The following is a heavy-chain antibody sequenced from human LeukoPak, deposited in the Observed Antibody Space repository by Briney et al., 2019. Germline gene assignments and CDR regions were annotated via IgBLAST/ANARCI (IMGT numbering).Heavy chain of an antibody. CDR2: IYSGGST. CDR1: GFTVSSNY. D-gene: IGHD3-3*01. V-gene: IGHV3-53*01. Sequence: PGGSLRLSCAASGFTVSSNYMSWVRQAPGKGLEWVSVIYSGGSTNYADSVKGRFTVSRDNSKNTLYLQMNSVRADDTAVYYCARGTIFGVDGMDVSGVWGQGTTVTVSS. CDR3: ARGTIFGVDGMDVSGV. J-gene: IGHJ6*02.